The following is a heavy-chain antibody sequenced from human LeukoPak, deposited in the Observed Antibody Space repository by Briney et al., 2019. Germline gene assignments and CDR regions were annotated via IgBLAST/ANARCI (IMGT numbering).Heavy chain of an antibody. CDR1: GYSISSGYY. D-gene: IGHD3-9*01. V-gene: IGHV4-38-2*02. CDR3: ARLVYDILN. CDR2: ISYSGST. Sequence: SETLSLTCTVSGYSISSGYYWSWIRQPPGKGLEWIGYISYSGSTYYNPSLKSRVTISVDTSKNQFSLKLSSVTAADTAVYYCARLVYDILNWGQGTMVTVSS. J-gene: IGHJ3*01.